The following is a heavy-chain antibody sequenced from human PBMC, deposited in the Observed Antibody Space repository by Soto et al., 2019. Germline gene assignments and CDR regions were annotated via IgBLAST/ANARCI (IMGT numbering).Heavy chain of an antibody. CDR2: LYYSGIV. CDR1: GDSVNSRNCY. CDR3: ARLDLTYYLDY. J-gene: IGHJ4*02. V-gene: IGHV4-61*01. Sequence: KTSETLSLTCSVSGDSVNSRNCYWSWIRLPPGKGLEWIGYLYYSGIVNYNPSLKSRVTISSDTSKNQVSLKLNSVTAADTAVYYCARLDLTYYLDYWGQGTRVTVSS. D-gene: IGHD3-3*01.